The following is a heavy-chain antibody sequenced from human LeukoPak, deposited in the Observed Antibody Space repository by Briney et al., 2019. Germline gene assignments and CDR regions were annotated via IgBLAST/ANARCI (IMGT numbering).Heavy chain of an antibody. CDR2: TYSGGSS. Sequence: GGSLRLSCAASGLTVSSIYISWVRQAPGKGLEWVSLTYSGGSSYYADSVEGRFTISRDIPKYTLYLQMNSLRAEDTAVYYCARTTHAFDIWGQGTLVTVSS. CDR1: GLTVSSIY. D-gene: IGHD1-1*01. V-gene: IGHV3-66*01. J-gene: IGHJ3*02. CDR3: ARTTHAFDI.